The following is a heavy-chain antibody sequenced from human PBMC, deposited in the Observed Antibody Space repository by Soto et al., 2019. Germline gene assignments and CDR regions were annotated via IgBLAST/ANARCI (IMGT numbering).Heavy chain of an antibody. J-gene: IGHJ5*02. CDR2: IYTSGRT. Sequence: SETLSLTCPVSGGSISSYYWSWIRQPAGKGLEWIGRIYTSGRTNYNPTLKSRVTMSVDTAKNQFSLKLSSVTAADTAVYYCAMDLAGYDYGGNGPGGWFDPWGQGTLVTVSS. V-gene: IGHV4-4*07. CDR1: GGSISSYY. D-gene: IGHD4-17*01. CDR3: AMDLAGYDYGGNGPGGWFDP.